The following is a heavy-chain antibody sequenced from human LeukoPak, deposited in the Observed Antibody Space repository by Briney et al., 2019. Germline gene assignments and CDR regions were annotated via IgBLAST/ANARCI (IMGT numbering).Heavy chain of an antibody. CDR2: IKQDGSER. J-gene: IGHJ5*02. CDR3: AKDLRGYSYGQS. V-gene: IGHV3-7*03. CDR1: GVTFSSHW. D-gene: IGHD5-18*01. Sequence: GGSLRLSCVVSGVTFSSHWMSWVRQAPGKGLEWVANIKQDGSERYYVDSVKGRFTISRDNSKNTLYLQMNSLRAEDTAVYYCAKDLRGYSYGQSWGQGTLVTVSS.